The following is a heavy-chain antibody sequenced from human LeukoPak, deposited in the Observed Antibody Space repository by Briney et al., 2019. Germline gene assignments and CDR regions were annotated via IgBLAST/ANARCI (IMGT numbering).Heavy chain of an antibody. Sequence: GGSLRLSCAASGFTFSNYGMHWVRQAPGKGLDWVAFISYDGSNTYYADSVKGRFTISRDNSKNTLYLQMNSLRTEDTAVYYCARVSYGDSGYFDYWGQGTLVTVSS. CDR3: ARVSYGDSGYFDY. J-gene: IGHJ4*02. D-gene: IGHD4-17*01. CDR1: GFTFSNYG. V-gene: IGHV3-30*03. CDR2: ISYDGSNT.